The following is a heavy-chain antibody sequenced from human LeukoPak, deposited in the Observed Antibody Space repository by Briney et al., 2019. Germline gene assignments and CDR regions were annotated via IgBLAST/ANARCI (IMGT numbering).Heavy chain of an antibody. D-gene: IGHD3-22*01. CDR2: ISYDGSNK. CDR1: GFTFSSYG. J-gene: IGHJ4*02. Sequence: GGSLRLSCAASGFTFSSYGMHWVRQAPGKGLEWVGVISYDGSNKNYADSVKGRFTISRDNSKNTLYLQMNSLRAEDTAVYYCASSPAEGPWEWLLLRGDNWGQGTLVTVSS. V-gene: IGHV3-30*03. CDR3: ASSPAEGPWEWLLLRGDN.